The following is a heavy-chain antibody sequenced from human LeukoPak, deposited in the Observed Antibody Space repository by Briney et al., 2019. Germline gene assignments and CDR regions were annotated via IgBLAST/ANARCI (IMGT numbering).Heavy chain of an antibody. CDR1: GFTFSSYW. V-gene: IGHV3-74*01. CDR3: ARRLGLRWDLQAFDI. CDR2: INSDGSST. Sequence: GGSLRLSCAASGFTFSSYWMHWVRQAPAKGLVWVSRINSDGSSTSYADSVKGRFTISRDNSENTLYLQMHGVRAGDTAVYYCARRLGLRWDLQAFDIWGQGTMVTVPS. J-gene: IGHJ3*02. D-gene: IGHD4-23*01.